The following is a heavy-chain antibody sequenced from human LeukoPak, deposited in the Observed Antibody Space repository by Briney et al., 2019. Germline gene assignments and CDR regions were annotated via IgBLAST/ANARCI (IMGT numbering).Heavy chain of an antibody. Sequence: GGSLRLSCTASGFTFSDYGMHWVRQPPGKWLEWVAFIWYDGSNKTYEDSVKGRFTISRDNSKNTLYLQMNSLRAEDTAVYYCARGVDYYENSGTIDYWGQGTLVTVSS. CDR1: GFTFSDYG. CDR2: IWYDGSNK. D-gene: IGHD3-22*01. CDR3: ARGVDYYENSGTIDY. V-gene: IGHV3-33*01. J-gene: IGHJ4*02.